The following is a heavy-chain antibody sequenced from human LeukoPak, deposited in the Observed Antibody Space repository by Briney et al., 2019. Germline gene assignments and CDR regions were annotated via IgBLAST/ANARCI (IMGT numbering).Heavy chain of an antibody. CDR3: ARAPYHCSSTSCSSYYFDY. CDR1: GGSISSYY. D-gene: IGHD2-2*01. V-gene: IGHV4-59*01. J-gene: IGHJ4*02. CDR2: TYYSGST. Sequence: SETLSLTCTVSGGSISSYYWSWIRQPPGKGLEWIGYTYYSGSTNYNPSLKSRVTISVDTSKNQFSLKLSSVTAADTAVYYCARAPYHCSSTSCSSYYFDYWGQGTLVTVSS.